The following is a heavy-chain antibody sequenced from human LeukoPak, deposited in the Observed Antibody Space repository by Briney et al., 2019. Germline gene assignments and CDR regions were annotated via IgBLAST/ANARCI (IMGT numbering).Heavy chain of an antibody. CDR3: TRETIRFCSDTDYLQGEF. CDR2: VHHSGRT. Sequence: PSETLSLTCDVSGYSISRGYYWGWVRQSPGKGLEWIANVHHSGRTYYNPSLKSRFTISVDMSKNQISLKLTSVTAADTAVYHCTRETIRFCSDTDYLQGEFWGQGALVTVSS. V-gene: IGHV4-38-2*02. D-gene: IGHD2-15*01. CDR1: GYSISRGYY. J-gene: IGHJ4*02.